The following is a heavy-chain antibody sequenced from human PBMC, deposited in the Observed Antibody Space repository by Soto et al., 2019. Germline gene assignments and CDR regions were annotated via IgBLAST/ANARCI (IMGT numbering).Heavy chain of an antibody. V-gene: IGHV1-18*01. J-gene: IGHJ6*02. CDR2: ISAYNGNT. CDR3: ARVAYCSSTSCYSPDYYYYYGMDV. D-gene: IGHD2-2*02. Sequence: WASVKVSCKASGYTFTSYGISWVRQAPGQGLEWMGWISAYNGNTNYAQKLQGRVTMTTDTSTSTAYMELRSLRSDDTAVYYCARVAYCSSTSCYSPDYYYYYGMDVWGQGTTVTVSS. CDR1: GYTFTSYG.